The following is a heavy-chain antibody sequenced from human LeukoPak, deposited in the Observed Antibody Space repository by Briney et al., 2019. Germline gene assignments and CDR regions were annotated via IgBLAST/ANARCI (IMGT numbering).Heavy chain of an antibody. Sequence: SETLSLTCTVSGGSISSYYWSWIRQPAGKGLEWIGRIYISGSTDYNPSHKSRVTMSVDTSKNQLSLKLNSVTAADTAVYYCARDDVDTPTFDYWGQGTLVTVSS. CDR3: ARDDVDTPTFDY. V-gene: IGHV4-4*07. CDR2: IYISGST. CDR1: GGSISSYY. D-gene: IGHD5-18*01. J-gene: IGHJ4*02.